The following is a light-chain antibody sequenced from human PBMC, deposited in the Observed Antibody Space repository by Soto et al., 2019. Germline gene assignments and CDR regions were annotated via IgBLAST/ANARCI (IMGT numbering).Light chain of an antibody. V-gene: IGLV2-8*01. CDR1: SSDIGGYNF. CDR2: EVN. Sequence: QSALTQPPSASGSPGQSVTISCTGTSSDIGGYNFVSWYQQHPGKAPKLIIYEVNKRPSGVPDRFSGSKSGYTASLTVSGLHADDDGDYYCSSYAGTTCLRVFGGGTNVTVL. CDR3: SSYAGTTCLRV. J-gene: IGLJ3*02.